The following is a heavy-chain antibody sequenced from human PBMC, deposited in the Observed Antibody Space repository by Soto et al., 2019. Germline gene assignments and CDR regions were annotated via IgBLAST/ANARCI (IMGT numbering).Heavy chain of an antibody. CDR3: ARDQNGSGNYYTRYFDY. V-gene: IGHV4-4*02. Sequence: SETLSLTCTVSGGSISRYWWSWVRQSPGKGLEWIGEIYHSGSTNYNPSLKSRVTISVDTSKNQFSLNLSPVTAADTAVYYCARDQNGSGNYYTRYFDYWGQGTLVNVSS. CDR1: GGSISRYW. CDR2: IYHSGST. J-gene: IGHJ4*02. D-gene: IGHD3-10*01.